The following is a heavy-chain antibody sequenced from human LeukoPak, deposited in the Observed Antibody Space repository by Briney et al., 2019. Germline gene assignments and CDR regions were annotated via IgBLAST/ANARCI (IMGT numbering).Heavy chain of an antibody. CDR2: ISSNGGST. CDR1: GFTFSSYA. CDR3: AGAIGYCSGGSCYSSPYYGMDV. J-gene: IGHJ6*02. V-gene: IGHV3-64*01. D-gene: IGHD2-15*01. Sequence: GGSLRLSCAASGFTFSSYAMHWVRQAPGKGLEYVSAISSNGGSTYYANSVKGRFTISRDNSKNTLYLQMGSLRAEDMAVYYCAGAIGYCSGGSCYSSPYYGMDVWGQGTTVTVSS.